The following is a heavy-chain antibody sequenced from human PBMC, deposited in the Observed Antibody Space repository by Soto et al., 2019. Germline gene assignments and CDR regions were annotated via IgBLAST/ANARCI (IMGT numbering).Heavy chain of an antibody. CDR1: GFNFSSYA. D-gene: IGHD2-8*01. J-gene: IGHJ4*02. Sequence: PGGSLRLSCAASGFNFSSYAMSWVRQNPGKGLEWVSAISGSGVSTYYADSVKGRFTISRDNSKNTLYLQMNSLRAEDTAVYYCAKACTNGVCYIDYWGQGTLVTVSS. CDR2: ISGSGVST. CDR3: AKACTNGVCYIDY. V-gene: IGHV3-23*01.